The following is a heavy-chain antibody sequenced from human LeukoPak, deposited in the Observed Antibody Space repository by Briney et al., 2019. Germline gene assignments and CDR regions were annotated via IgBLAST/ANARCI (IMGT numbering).Heavy chain of an antibody. CDR2: ISSSSSYI. CDR3: ARIANWGGRFDP. J-gene: IGHJ5*02. V-gene: IGHV3-21*01. CDR1: GFTFSSYS. Sequence: GGSLRLSCAASGFTFSSYSMNWVRQAPGKGLEWVSSISSSSSYIYYADSVKGRFTIPRDNAKNSLYLQMNSLRAEDTAVYYCARIANWGGRFDPWGQGTLVTVSS. D-gene: IGHD7-27*01.